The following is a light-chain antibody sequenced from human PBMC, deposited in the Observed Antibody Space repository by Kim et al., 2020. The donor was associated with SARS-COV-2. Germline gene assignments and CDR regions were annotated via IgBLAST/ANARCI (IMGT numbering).Light chain of an antibody. V-gene: IGLV2-14*03. Sequence: QSVVTQPASVSGSPGQSITISCSGSSSDVGGYNYVSWYQQHQGEAPKLIIYDVGTRPSGVSYRFSGSKSGNTASLTISGLQTEDEADYYCSSYTTSTTRVFGGGTQLTVL. CDR2: DVG. CDR1: SSDVGGYNY. CDR3: SSYTTSTTRV. J-gene: IGLJ3*02.